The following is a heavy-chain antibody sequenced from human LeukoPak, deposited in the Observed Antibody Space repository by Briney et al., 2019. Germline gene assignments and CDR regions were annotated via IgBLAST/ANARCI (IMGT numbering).Heavy chain of an antibody. Sequence: TGGSLRLSCAASGFTFSSYSMNWVRQAPGKGLEWVSSISTSSIYIYYADSMKGRFTISRDNAKNSLYLQMNSLRAEDTAVYYCASSYYYGSGSYDYWGQGTLVTVSS. J-gene: IGHJ4*02. CDR2: ISTSSIYI. D-gene: IGHD3-10*01. CDR3: ASSYYYGSGSYDY. V-gene: IGHV3-21*01. CDR1: GFTFSSYS.